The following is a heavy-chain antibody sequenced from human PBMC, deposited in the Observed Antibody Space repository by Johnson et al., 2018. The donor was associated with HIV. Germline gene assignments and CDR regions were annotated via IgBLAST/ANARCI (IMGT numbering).Heavy chain of an antibody. Sequence: QVQLVESGGGVVQPGRSLRLSCAASGFTFSSYAMHWVRQAPGKGLEWVAVISYDGSNKYYADSVKGRFTISRDNSKNTLYLQINSLRAEDTAVYYCARDIIAVAGYDAFDIWGQGTMVTVSS. V-gene: IGHV3-30-3*01. CDR2: ISYDGSNK. CDR1: GFTFSSYA. D-gene: IGHD6-19*01. CDR3: ARDIIAVAGYDAFDI. J-gene: IGHJ3*02.